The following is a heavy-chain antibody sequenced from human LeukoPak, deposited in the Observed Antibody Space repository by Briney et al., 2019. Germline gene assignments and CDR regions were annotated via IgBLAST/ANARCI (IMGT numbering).Heavy chain of an antibody. CDR2: IYYSGST. J-gene: IGHJ4*02. V-gene: IGHV4-59*01. Sequence: SETLSLTCTVSGGSISSYYWSWIRQPPGKGLEWIGYIYYSGSTNYNPSLKSRVTISVDTSKNQFSLKLSSVTAADTAVYYCASGVVVTAITFDYWGQGTLVTVSS. CDR3: ASGVVVTAITFDY. CDR1: GGSISSYY. D-gene: IGHD2-21*02.